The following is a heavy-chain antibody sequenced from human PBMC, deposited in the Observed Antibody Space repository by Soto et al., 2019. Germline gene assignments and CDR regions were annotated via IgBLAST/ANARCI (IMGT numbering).Heavy chain of an antibody. CDR2: ISYDGSNK. Sequence: GGSLRLSCAASGFTFSIYGMHWVRHAPGKGLEWVAVISYDGSNKYYADSVKGRFTISRDNSKNTLYLQMNSLRAEDTAVYYCAKDLYSSSPGGFDYWGQGTLVTVS. J-gene: IGHJ4*02. CDR3: AKDLYSSSPGGFDY. V-gene: IGHV3-30*18. CDR1: GFTFSIYG. D-gene: IGHD6-6*01.